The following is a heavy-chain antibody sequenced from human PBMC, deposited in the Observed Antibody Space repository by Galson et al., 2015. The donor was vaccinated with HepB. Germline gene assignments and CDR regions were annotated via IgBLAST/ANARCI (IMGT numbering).Heavy chain of an antibody. CDR1: GYSFTSYW. CDR3: ARVPMITFGGVIVSYYYYYGMDV. V-gene: IGHV5-10-1*01. D-gene: IGHD3-16*02. CDR2: IDPSDSYT. J-gene: IGHJ6*02. Sequence: QSGAEVKKPGESLRISCKGSGYSFTSYWISWVRQMPGKSLEWMGRIDPSDSYTNYSPSFQGHVTISADKSISTAYLQWSSLKASDTAMYYCARVPMITFGGVIVSYYYYYGMDVWGQGTTVTVSS.